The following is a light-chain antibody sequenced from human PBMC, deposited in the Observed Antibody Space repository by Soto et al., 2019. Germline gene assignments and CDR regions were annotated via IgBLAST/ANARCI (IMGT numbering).Light chain of an antibody. V-gene: IGLV2-14*01. CDR1: SSDVGNYNY. Sequence: QSALTQSASVSGSPGQSITISCTGTSSDVGNYNYVSWYQQHPGEVPKLIIFNVNNRPSGVSNRFSGSKSGNTASLTISGLQAEDEADYYCSSFTSSTTYVFGTETKLTVL. J-gene: IGLJ1*01. CDR2: NVN. CDR3: SSFTSSTTYV.